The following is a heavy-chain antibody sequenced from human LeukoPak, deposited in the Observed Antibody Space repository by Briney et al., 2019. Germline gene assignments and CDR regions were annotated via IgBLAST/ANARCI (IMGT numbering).Heavy chain of an antibody. CDR1: AFTFSSYS. Sequence: GGPLRLSCAASAFTFSSYSMNWVRQAPGKGLEWVSYISSSGSTTYYADSVKGRFTISRDNAKNSLYLQMNSLRAEDTAVYYCASYCSTTSCYAVDYWGQGTLVTVSS. CDR2: ISSSGSTT. J-gene: IGHJ4*02. CDR3: ASYCSTTSCYAVDY. V-gene: IGHV3-48*01. D-gene: IGHD2-2*01.